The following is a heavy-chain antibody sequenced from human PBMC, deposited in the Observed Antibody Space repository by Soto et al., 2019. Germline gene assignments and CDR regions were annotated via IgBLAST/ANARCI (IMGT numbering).Heavy chain of an antibody. V-gene: IGHV3-7*03. J-gene: IGHJ4*02. CDR1: GFTFSSYW. CDR3: ARDGNFSDTSGYYSH. D-gene: IGHD3-22*01. CDR2: IKQDGREK. Sequence: GGSLRLSCAASGFTFSSYWMNWVRQAPGKGLEWVANIKQDGREKYYVDSVKGRFTVSRDNAKKSLYLQMSSRRAEDSAVYYCARDGNFSDTSGYYSHWGQGTLVTVSS.